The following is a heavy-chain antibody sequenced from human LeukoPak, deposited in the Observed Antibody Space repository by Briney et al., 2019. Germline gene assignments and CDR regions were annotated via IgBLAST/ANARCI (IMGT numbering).Heavy chain of an antibody. Sequence: ASVKVSCKASGYTFTGYYMHWVRQAPGQGLEWMGWINPNSGNTGYAQKFQGRVTMTRNTSISTAYMELSSLRSEDTAVYYCARGSSSWYKYWGQGTLVTVSS. CDR2: INPNSGNT. J-gene: IGHJ4*02. CDR3: ARGSSSWYKY. CDR1: GYTFTGYY. V-gene: IGHV1-8*02. D-gene: IGHD6-13*01.